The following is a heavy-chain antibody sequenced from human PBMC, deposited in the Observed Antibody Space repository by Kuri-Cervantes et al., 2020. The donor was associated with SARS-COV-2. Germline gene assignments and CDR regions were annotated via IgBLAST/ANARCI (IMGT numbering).Heavy chain of an antibody. J-gene: IGHJ4*02. CDR1: GFTFSSYA. V-gene: IGHV3-23*01. CDR3: AKVREGDDGGCRYHFDY. Sequence: GESLKISCAASGFTFSSYAMNWVRQAPGKGLEWVSATSGSGGRTYYADSVKGRFTISRDNSKNTLYLQVNSLRAEDTAVYYCAKVREGDDGGCRYHFDYWGQGTLVTVSS. CDR2: TSGSGGRT. D-gene: IGHD2-21*01.